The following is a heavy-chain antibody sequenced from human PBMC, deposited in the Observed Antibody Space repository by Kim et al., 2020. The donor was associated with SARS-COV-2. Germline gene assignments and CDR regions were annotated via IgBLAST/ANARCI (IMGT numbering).Heavy chain of an antibody. CDR1: GFTFDEYA. CDR3: AKSLVRGVIRGGPFDY. D-gene: IGHD3-10*01. J-gene: IGHJ4*02. CDR2: ISWDGGST. Sequence: GGSLRLSCAASGFTFDEYAMHWVRQAPGKGLEWVSLISWDGGSTYYADSVKGRFTISRDNSKNSLYLQMNSLRAEDTALYYCAKSLVRGVIRGGPFDYWGQGTLVTVSS. V-gene: IGHV3-43D*03.